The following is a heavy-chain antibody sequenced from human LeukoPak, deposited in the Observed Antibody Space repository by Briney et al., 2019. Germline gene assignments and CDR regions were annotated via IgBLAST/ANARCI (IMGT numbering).Heavy chain of an antibody. J-gene: IGHJ6*03. D-gene: IGHD2-2*01. CDR2: IYYSGST. Sequence: PSETLSLTCTVSGGSISSHYWSWIRQPPGKGLEWIGYIYYSGSTNYNPSRKSRVTISVDTSKNQFSLKLSSVTAADTAVYYCASSSTRTYYYYYMDVWGKGTTVTVSS. V-gene: IGHV4-59*11. CDR1: GGSISSHY. CDR3: ASSSTRTYYYYYMDV.